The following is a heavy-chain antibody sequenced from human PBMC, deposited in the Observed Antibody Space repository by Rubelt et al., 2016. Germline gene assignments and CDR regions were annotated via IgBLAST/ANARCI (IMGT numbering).Heavy chain of an antibody. Sequence: VQLVQSGAEVKKTGASVKVSCKASGYTFTSYAMHWVRQAPGKRLEWMRWIKAGNGNKKSSQKFQGGVTITRDTSASTAYMELSSLRSEDTAVYYCARVPSCTSGFHAYFDYWGQGTLVTVSS. V-gene: IGHV1-3*01. CDR3: ARVPSCTSGFHAYFDY. CDR2: IKAGNGNK. D-gene: IGHD2-8*01. J-gene: IGHJ4*02. CDR1: GYTFTSYA.